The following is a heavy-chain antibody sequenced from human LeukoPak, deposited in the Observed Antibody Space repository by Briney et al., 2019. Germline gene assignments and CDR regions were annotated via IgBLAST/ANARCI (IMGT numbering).Heavy chain of an antibody. CDR3: ARLSVYGDSYFDY. V-gene: IGHV5-51*01. J-gene: IGHJ4*02. CDR2: IYPGDSDT. CDR1: GYNFTNYW. Sequence: GESLKISCKASGYNFTNYWIGWVRQMPGKGLEWMGIIYPGDSDTRYSPSFQGQVTISADKSISTAYLQWSSLKASDTAMYYCARLSVYGDSYFDYWGQGTLVTVSS. D-gene: IGHD4-17*01.